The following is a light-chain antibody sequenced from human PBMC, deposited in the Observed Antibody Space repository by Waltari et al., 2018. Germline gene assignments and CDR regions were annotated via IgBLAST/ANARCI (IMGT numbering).Light chain of an antibody. V-gene: IGLV3-1*01. CDR2: QDT. CDR1: KLGDSY. Sequence: SYELTQPPSVSVSPGQTAIITCSGDKLGDSYVCWYQHKSGQSPVLVLYQDTKRPSGIAGRVSGSKSGKRGSRSMSGTQAMEEADYYCQAWDSSTVVFGGGTRLTVL. CDR3: QAWDSSTVV. J-gene: IGLJ2*01.